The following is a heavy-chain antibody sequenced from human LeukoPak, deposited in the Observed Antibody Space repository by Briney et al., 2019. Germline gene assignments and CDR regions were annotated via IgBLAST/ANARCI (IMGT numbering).Heavy chain of an antibody. CDR3: AKAGSGSYPNYYYYYMDV. D-gene: IGHD1-26*01. CDR2: ILYNGSNT. J-gene: IGHJ6*03. CDR1: GFIFSTYG. V-gene: IGHV3-30*02. Sequence: GGSLRLSCAASGFIFSTYGMHWVRQAPGKGLEWVAFILYNGSNTYYADSVKGRFTSSRDNSKNTLYLQMNSLRAEDTAVYYCAKAGSGSYPNYYYYYMDVWGKGTTVAVS.